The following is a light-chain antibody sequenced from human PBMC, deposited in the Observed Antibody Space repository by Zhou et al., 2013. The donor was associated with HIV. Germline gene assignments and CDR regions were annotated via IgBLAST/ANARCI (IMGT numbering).Light chain of an antibody. Sequence: DIQMTQSPSTLSASVGDRVTITCRASQRISTWLAWYQQKEGKAPKLLIYRASNLESGVPSRFSGSGSGTEFTLTISSLQPEDIATYYCQQYDNLPLTFGGGTKVEIK. CDR3: QQYDNLPLT. V-gene: IGKV1-5*03. CDR1: QRISTW. CDR2: RAS. J-gene: IGKJ4*01.